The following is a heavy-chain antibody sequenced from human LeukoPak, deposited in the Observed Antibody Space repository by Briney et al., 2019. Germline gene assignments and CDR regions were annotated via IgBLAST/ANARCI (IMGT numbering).Heavy chain of an antibody. J-gene: IGHJ6*03. V-gene: IGHV4-59*01. CDR2: IYNSGST. D-gene: IGHD3-10*01. CDR3: ARLYYGSGSFAYYYMDV. Sequence: PSETLSLTCTVSGGSISSYYWSWIRQPPGKGLEWIGYIYNSGSTNYNTSLKSRVTISVDTSKNQFSLKLSSVTAADTAVYYCARLYYGSGSFAYYYMDVWGKGTTVTVSS. CDR1: GGSISSYY.